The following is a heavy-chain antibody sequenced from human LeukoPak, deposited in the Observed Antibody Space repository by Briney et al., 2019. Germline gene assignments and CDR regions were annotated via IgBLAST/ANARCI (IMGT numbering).Heavy chain of an antibody. CDR1: GFTFSSYG. CDR2: IWYDGSNK. D-gene: IGHD5-12*01. Sequence: PGRSLRLSCAASGFTFSSYGMHWVRQAPGKGLEWVAVIWYDGSNKYYADSVKGRFTISRDNSKNTLYLQMNSLRAEDTAVYYCARDLLATIRNSAFDIWGQGTMVTVSS. J-gene: IGHJ3*02. CDR3: ARDLLATIRNSAFDI. V-gene: IGHV3-33*01.